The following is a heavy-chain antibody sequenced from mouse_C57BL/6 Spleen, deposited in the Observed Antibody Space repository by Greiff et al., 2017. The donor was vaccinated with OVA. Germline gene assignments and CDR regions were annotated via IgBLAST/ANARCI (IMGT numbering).Heavy chain of an antibody. Sequence: EVMLVESGGDLVKPGGSLKLSCAASGFTFSSYGMSWVRQTPDKRLEWVATISSGGSYTYYPDSVKGRFTISRDNAKNTLYLQMSSLKSEDTAMYYCARHWGYYGSSYHFDGWGTGTTVTVSS. CDR1: GFTFSSYG. J-gene: IGHJ1*03. V-gene: IGHV5-6*02. CDR3: ARHWGYYGSSYHFDG. CDR2: ISSGGSYT. D-gene: IGHD1-1*01.